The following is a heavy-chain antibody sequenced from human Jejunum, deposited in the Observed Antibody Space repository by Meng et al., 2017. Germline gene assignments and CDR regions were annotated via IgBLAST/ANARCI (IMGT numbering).Heavy chain of an antibody. CDR2: ITAFNGLS. D-gene: IGHD5-18*01. J-gene: IGHJ4*02. V-gene: IGHV1-18*01. Sequence: QVQLVQSGPEVKKPGASGKVSCKAAGYTFTNYGISWVRQAPGQGLEWMAWITAFNGLSTYTQKLQGRVTVATDSSTNTAYMELTNLTSDDTAVYYCARDEDGTAMFYWGQGTLVTVSS. CDR1: GYTFTNYG. CDR3: ARDEDGTAMFY.